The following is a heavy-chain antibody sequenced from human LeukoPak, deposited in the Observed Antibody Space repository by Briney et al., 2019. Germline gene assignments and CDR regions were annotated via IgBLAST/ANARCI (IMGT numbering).Heavy chain of an antibody. Sequence: SETLSLTCTVSGGSISSSSYYWGWIRRPPGKGLEWIGEINHSGSTNYNPSLKSRVTISVDTSKNQFSLKLSSVTAADTAVYYCARRRKIPGPPTVATPAGDAFDTWGQGTMVTVSS. D-gene: IGHD4-23*01. J-gene: IGHJ3*02. V-gene: IGHV4-39*07. CDR1: GGSISSSSYY. CDR2: INHSGST. CDR3: ARRRKIPGPPTVATPAGDAFDT.